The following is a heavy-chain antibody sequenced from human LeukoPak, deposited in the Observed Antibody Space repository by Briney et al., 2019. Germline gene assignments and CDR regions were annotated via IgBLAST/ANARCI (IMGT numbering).Heavy chain of an antibody. CDR1: GFTFSNYE. CDR2: ISSSGRTI. D-gene: IGHD4-23*01. CDR3: ARDLDGGNSFDY. V-gene: IGHV3-48*03. Sequence: HPGGSLRLSCAASGFTFSNYEMNWVRQAQGKGLEWVSYISSSGRTIYYADSVKGRFTISRDNAKNSLYLQMNNLRAEDTAIYYCARDLDGGNSFDYWGQGTLVTVSS. J-gene: IGHJ4*02.